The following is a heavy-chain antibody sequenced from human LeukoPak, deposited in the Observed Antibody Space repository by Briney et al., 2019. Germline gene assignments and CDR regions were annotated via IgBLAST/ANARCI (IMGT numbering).Heavy chain of an antibody. D-gene: IGHD3-3*01. J-gene: IGHJ4*02. CDR2: ISGYNGNT. V-gene: IGHV1-18*01. Sequence: ASVKVSCEASGYTFTSYGISWLRQAPGQGLGWLGWISGYNGNTNYAQKFQGRVTMTTDTPTSTAYMDLRSLKSDDTAVYYCAVHDFYSGGYHFDYWGQGTLVTVSS. CDR1: GYTFTSYG. CDR3: AVHDFYSGGYHFDY.